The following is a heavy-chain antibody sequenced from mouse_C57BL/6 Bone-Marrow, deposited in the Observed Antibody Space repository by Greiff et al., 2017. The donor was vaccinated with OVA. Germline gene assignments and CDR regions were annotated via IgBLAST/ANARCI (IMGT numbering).Heavy chain of an antibody. V-gene: IGHV1-19*01. Sequence: EVKLQESGPVLVKPGASVKMSCKASGYTFTDYYMNWVKQSHGKSLEWIGVINPYNGGTSYNQKFKGKATLTVDKSSSTAYMELNSLTSEDSAVYYCAIFHYAMDYWGQGTSVTVSS. J-gene: IGHJ4*01. CDR1: GYTFTDYY. CDR3: AIFHYAMDY. CDR2: INPYNGGT.